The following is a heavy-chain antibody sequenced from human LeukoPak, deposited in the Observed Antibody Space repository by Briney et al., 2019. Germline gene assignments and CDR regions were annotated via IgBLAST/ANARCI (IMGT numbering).Heavy chain of an antibody. CDR1: GFTFDDYG. Sequence: GGSLRLSCAASGFTFDDYGMSWVRQAPGKGLEWVSVISGSGDSTYYADSVKGRFTISRDNSKNTLYLQMNSLRADDTAVYYCARGGDFWSGYSRGYYMDVWGKGTTVTVSS. CDR2: ISGSGDST. D-gene: IGHD3-3*01. V-gene: IGHV3-23*01. CDR3: ARGGDFWSGYSRGYYMDV. J-gene: IGHJ6*03.